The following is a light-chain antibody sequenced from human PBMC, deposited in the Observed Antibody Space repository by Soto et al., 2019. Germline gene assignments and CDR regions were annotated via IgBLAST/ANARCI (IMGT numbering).Light chain of an antibody. Sequence: ETVLTQSPGTLSLSPGERATLSCRASQTIRRNYLAWYRQTPGQAPRILIYGASNRATGIADRFSGSGSGTDFTLSISRLAPEDFALYYGQQYGSSPWTFGQGTKVEIK. CDR1: QTIRRNY. CDR3: QQYGSSPWT. J-gene: IGKJ1*01. V-gene: IGKV3-20*01. CDR2: GAS.